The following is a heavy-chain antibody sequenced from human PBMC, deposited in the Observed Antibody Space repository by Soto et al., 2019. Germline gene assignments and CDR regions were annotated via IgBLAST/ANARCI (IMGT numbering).Heavy chain of an antibody. V-gene: IGHV1-18*01. CDR3: ARSSSPNYYYYYMDV. J-gene: IGHJ6*03. CDR2: ISAYNGNT. CDR1: GYTFTSYG. D-gene: IGHD6-6*01. Sequence: ASVKVSCKASGYTFTSYGISWVRQAPGQGLEWMGWISAYNGNTNYAQKLQGRVTMTTNTSTSTAYMELSSLRSDDTAVYYCARSSSPNYYYYYMDVWGKGTTVTVSS.